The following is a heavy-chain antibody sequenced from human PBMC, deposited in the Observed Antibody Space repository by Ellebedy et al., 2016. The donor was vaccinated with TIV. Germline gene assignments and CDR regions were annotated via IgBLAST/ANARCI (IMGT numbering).Heavy chain of an antibody. CDR3: ARSPYAYGKWYFDY. CDR2: IWYDGSNK. D-gene: IGHD3-16*01. Sequence: GESLKISCAASGFTFSRHGMHWVRQAPGKGLEWVALIWYDGSNKFNADSVKGRFTISRDNSNNTLFLQMDSLRAEDTAVYYCARSPYAYGKWYFDYWGQGILVTVSS. CDR1: GFTFSRHG. J-gene: IGHJ4*02. V-gene: IGHV3-33*01.